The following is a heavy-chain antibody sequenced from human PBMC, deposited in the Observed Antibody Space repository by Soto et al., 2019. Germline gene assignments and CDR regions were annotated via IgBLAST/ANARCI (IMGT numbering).Heavy chain of an antibody. J-gene: IGHJ4*02. V-gene: IGHV3-23*01. CDR1: GVTVSSDA. CDR3: AKPDTEWELLYPFDY. D-gene: IGHD1-26*01. Sequence: GGYVRLSWAGSGVTVSSDARRLFRQAEGKGLGLVSVISRTAGSTYSAHSVQARFTIPTDNSKNPLYLHLNSLRAEDPAVYYFAKPDTEWELLYPFDYWGQGTLVTVSS. CDR2: ISRTAGST.